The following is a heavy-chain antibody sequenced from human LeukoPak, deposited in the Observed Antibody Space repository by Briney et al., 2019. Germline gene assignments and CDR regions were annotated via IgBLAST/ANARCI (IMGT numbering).Heavy chain of an antibody. D-gene: IGHD3-10*01. V-gene: IGHV3-74*03. CDR3: ARDYAGSPDY. Sequence: PGVSLRLSCTASGFTFSTCWINWVRQSPGKGLVWVALINGDGSTTTHADSVKGRFTISRDNAKNTAYLQMNSLRDEDTAVYFCARDYAGSPDYWGQGTLVTVSA. J-gene: IGHJ4*02. CDR2: INGDGSTT. CDR1: GFTFSTCW.